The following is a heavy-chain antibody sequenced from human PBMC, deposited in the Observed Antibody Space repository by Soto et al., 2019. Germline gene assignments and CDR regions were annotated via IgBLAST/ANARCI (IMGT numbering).Heavy chain of an antibody. CDR3: ASDKYYYGSGPDI. V-gene: IGHV1-69*02. CDR1: GGTFSSYT. J-gene: IGHJ3*02. D-gene: IGHD3-10*01. Sequence: ASVKVSCKASGGTFSSYTISWVRQAPGQGLEWMGRIIPILGIANYAQKFQGRVTITADKSTSTAYMELSSLRSEDTAVYYCASDKYYYGSGPDIWGQGTMVTVSS. CDR2: IIPILGIA.